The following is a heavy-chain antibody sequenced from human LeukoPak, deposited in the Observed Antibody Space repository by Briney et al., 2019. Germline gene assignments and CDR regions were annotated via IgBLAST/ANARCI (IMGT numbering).Heavy chain of an antibody. V-gene: IGHV4-59*01. Sequence: SETLSLTCTVSGASIISYYWNWIRQPPGKGLEWIGYIYYEGSTKYNPSLNSRVTISVDTSKNQFSLKLTSVTAADTAVYYCARDPPGPGSYYDYWGQGTLVTVSS. CDR1: GASIISYY. J-gene: IGHJ4*02. CDR3: ARDPPGPGSYYDY. CDR2: IYYEGST. D-gene: IGHD3-10*01.